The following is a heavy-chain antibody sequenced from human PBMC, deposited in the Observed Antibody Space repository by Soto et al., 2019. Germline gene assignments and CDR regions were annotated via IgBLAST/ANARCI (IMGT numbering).Heavy chain of an antibody. CDR3: ARGYCSGGSCYGDWFDP. Sequence: ASVKVSCKASGYTFTSYGISWVRQAPGQGLEWMGWISAYNGNTNYAQKLQGRVTMTTNTSTSTAYMELRSLRSDDTAVYYCARGYCSGGSCYGDWFDPWGQGTLVTVSS. CDR2: ISAYNGNT. D-gene: IGHD2-15*01. V-gene: IGHV1-18*01. J-gene: IGHJ5*02. CDR1: GYTFTSYG.